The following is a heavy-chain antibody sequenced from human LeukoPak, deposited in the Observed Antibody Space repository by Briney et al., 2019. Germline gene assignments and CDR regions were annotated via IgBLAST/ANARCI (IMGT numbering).Heavy chain of an antibody. CDR2: IKQDASQ. V-gene: IGHV3-7*01. CDR1: GFTFSRHW. CDR3: ARGPDFGDRLDYFDY. D-gene: IGHD4-17*01. J-gene: IGHJ4*02. Sequence: GGSLRLSCAASGFTFSRHWMGWVRQAPGKGLEWVANIKQDASQYYVDSVRGRFIIFRDNAKNSLSLQMNSLGLEDTAVYYCARGPDFGDRLDYFDYWGQGTLVTVSS.